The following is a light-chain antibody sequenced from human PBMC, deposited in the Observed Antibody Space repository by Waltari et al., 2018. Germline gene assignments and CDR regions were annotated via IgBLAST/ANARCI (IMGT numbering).Light chain of an antibody. CDR2: WAS. CDR3: QQYYRSPLT. J-gene: IGKJ4*01. Sequence: DLVMTQSPDFLAVSLGERATLTCTSSQTVFHNYNNKNFLAWYRQKPGQPPKLLIYWASARACGVPGRSSGGGSATDFTLTINSRQAEDVAVYYGQQYYRSPLTFGGGTKVEIK. V-gene: IGKV4-1*01. CDR1: QTVFHNYNNKNF.